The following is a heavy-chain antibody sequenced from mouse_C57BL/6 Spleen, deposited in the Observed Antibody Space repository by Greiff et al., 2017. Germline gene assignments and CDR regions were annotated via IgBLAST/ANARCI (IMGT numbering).Heavy chain of an antibody. V-gene: IGHV2-2*01. Sequence: QVQLQQSGPGLVQPSQSLSITCTVSGFSLTSYGVHWVRQSPGKGLEWLGVIWSGGSTDYNAAFISRLSISKDNYKSQVFFKMNSLQADDTAIYYCARSIYYGNYWFAYWGQGTLVTVSA. J-gene: IGHJ3*01. CDR2: IWSGGST. D-gene: IGHD2-1*01. CDR1: GFSLTSYG. CDR3: ARSIYYGNYWFAY.